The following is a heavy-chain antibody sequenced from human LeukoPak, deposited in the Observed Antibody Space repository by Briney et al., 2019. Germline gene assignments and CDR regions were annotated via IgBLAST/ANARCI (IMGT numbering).Heavy chain of an antibody. CDR2: INPNSGGT. CDR3: ARADYSNYGVLDY. D-gene: IGHD4-11*01. CDR1: GYTFTSYY. V-gene: IGHV1-2*02. J-gene: IGHJ4*02. Sequence: ASVKVSCKASGYTFTSYYMHWVRQAPGQGLEWMGWINPNSGGTNYAQKFQGRVTMTRDTSISTAYMELSRLRSDDTAVYYCARADYSNYGVLDYWGQGTLVTVSS.